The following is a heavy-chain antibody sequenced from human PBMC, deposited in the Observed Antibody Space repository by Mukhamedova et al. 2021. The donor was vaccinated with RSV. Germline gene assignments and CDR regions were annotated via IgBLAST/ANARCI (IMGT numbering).Heavy chain of an antibody. CDR3: TRDAGVRNWLAR. D-gene: IGHD3-10*01. V-gene: IGHV3-73*01. Sequence: GRFTISRDDSKNTADLQMNSLKIEDTAVYYCTRDAGVRNWLARWGQGTLVTVSS. J-gene: IGHJ5*02.